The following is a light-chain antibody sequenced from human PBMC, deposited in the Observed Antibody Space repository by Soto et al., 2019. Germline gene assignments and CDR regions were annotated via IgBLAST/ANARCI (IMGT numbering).Light chain of an antibody. CDR1: SSDVGGYNY. J-gene: IGLJ1*01. V-gene: IGLV2-14*01. Sequence: QSALTQPASVSGSPGQSIAFSCTGTSSDVGGYNYVSWYQHHPGEAPTLMIYEVSNRPSGVSNRFSGSKSGNTASLTMSGLQAEDEADYYCASYGSSKVFGTGTKLTVL. CDR3: ASYGSSKV. CDR2: EVS.